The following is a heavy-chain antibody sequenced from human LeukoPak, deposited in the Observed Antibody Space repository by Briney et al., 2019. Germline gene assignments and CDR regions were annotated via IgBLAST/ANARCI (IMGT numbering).Heavy chain of an antibody. CDR1: GFTFSNYA. CDR2: ISGSGDST. V-gene: IGHV3-23*01. D-gene: IGHD3-16*02. CDR3: AKETTWTYGLRSYPVS. J-gene: IGHJ4*02. Sequence: GGSLRLSCAASGFTFSNYAVSWVRQAPGKGLECVSVISGSGDSTYYADSVKGRFTISRDNSKNTVYLQMNSLRAEDTAVYYCAKETTWTYGLRSYPVSWGQGTLVTVSS.